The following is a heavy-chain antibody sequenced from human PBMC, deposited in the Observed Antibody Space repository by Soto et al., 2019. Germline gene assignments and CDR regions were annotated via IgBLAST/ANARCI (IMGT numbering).Heavy chain of an antibody. V-gene: IGHV4-31*03. CDR2: IYYSGST. J-gene: IGHJ6*03. CDR3: ARAALLRYHYYYYYYMDV. D-gene: IGHD2-15*01. Sequence: SETLSLTCTVSGGSISSGGYYWSWIRQHPGKGLEWIGHIYYSGSTYYNPSLKSRVTISVDTSKNQFSLKLSSVTAADTALYYCARAALLRYHYYYYYYMDVWGKGTTVTVSS. CDR1: GGSISSGGYY.